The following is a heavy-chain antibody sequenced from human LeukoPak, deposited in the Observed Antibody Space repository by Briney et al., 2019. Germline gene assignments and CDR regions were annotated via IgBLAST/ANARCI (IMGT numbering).Heavy chain of an antibody. CDR2: IYYSGTT. Sequence: SETLSLTCTVSGGSISSYYWSWVRQPPGKGLEWIGYIYYSGTTYYNPSLKTRVTIFVDTSKNQFSLKLSSVTAADTAVYYCARLVGAATDPFDYWGQGTLVTVSS. V-gene: IGHV4-59*04. J-gene: IGHJ4*02. D-gene: IGHD1-26*01. CDR3: ARLVGAATDPFDY. CDR1: GGSISSYY.